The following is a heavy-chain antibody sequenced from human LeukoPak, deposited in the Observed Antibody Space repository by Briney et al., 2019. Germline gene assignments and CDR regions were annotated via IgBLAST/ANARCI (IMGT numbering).Heavy chain of an antibody. CDR3: VKDATPRNSIWDYFGK. V-gene: IGHV3-23*01. J-gene: IGHJ4*02. D-gene: IGHD4-23*01. Sequence: GGSLRLSCVASGFTFYICAMSWVRQAPGKGPEWVSSIGGPTETFYADSVKGRFTVSRDNSQNTLYLQMNSLRAEDTAVYYCVKDATPRNSIWDYFGKWGQGALVTVST. CDR1: GFTFYICA. CDR2: IGGPTET.